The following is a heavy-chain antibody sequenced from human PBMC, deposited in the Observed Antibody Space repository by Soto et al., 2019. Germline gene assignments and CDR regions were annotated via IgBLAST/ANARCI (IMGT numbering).Heavy chain of an antibody. CDR3: ASPAGCSSTSCHTWRGVRGAFHI. CDR2: IIPIFGTA. V-gene: IGHV1-69*01. J-gene: IGHJ3*02. Sequence: QVQLVQSGAEVKKPGSSVKVSCKASGGTFSSYAISWVRQAPGQGLEWMGGIIPIFGTANYAQKIQGRVTITGDDSTSTAYMELSSLRSEDTAVYYCASPAGCSSTSCHTWRGVRGAFHIWGQGTMVPVSS. CDR1: GGTFSSYA. D-gene: IGHD2-2*02.